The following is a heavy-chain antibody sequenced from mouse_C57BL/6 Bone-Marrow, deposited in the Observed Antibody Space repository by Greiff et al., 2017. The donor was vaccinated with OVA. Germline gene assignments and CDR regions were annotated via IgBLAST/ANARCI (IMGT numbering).Heavy chain of an antibody. Sequence: EVMLVESGGDLVKPGGSLKLSCAASGFTFSSYGMSWVRQTPDKRQEWVATISSGGSYTYYTDSVKGRFTISRDNAKNTLYLQMSSLKSEDTSKYYCARQPANWGYYYAFDYWGQRTSVTVAS. J-gene: IGHJ4*01. V-gene: IGHV5-6*01. CDR2: ISSGGSYT. D-gene: IGHD4-1*01. CDR1: GFTFSSYG. CDR3: ARQPANWGYYYAFDY.